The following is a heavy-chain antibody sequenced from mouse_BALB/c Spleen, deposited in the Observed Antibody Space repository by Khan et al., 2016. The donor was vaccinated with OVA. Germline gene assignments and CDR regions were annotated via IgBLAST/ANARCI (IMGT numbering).Heavy chain of an antibody. J-gene: IGHJ4*01. Sequence: VRLQQSGAELVKPGASVKLSCTASGFNIKDTYMHWVKQRPEQGLEWIGRIDPANGNTKYDPKFQGKATITADTSSNTAYLQLSSLTSEDTAVYYCARNSNYLYAMDYWGQGTSVTVSS. CDR2: IDPANGNT. CDR1: GFNIKDTY. D-gene: IGHD2-5*01. V-gene: IGHV14-3*02. CDR3: ARNSNYLYAMDY.